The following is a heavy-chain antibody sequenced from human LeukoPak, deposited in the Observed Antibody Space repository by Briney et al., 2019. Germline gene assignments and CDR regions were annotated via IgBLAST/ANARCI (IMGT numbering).Heavy chain of an antibody. Sequence: SQTLSLACTVSGGSISRGGYYWGWIRQHPGKGREGIGYIYYSGSTYYNPSLKSRVTISVDTSKDQFSLKLSSVTAADTAVYYCARDLGYCTNGVCHTRFDYWGQGTLVAVSS. CDR3: ARDLGYCTNGVCHTRFDY. D-gene: IGHD2-8*01. V-gene: IGHV4-31*03. J-gene: IGHJ4*02. CDR2: IYYSGST. CDR1: GGSISRGGYY.